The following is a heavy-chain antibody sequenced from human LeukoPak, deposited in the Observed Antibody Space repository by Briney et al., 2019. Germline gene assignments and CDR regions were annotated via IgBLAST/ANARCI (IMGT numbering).Heavy chain of an antibody. D-gene: IGHD3-10*01. Sequence: SETLSLTCNVSVGSIHNYYWRWIRPPPGKGLEWIVYIYYSGGTNYNPSLKSRVTISLDTSKNQFSLRLNSVTAADTAVYFCARGGMIRGLRANWFDYWGLGTLVIVSP. V-gene: IGHV4-59*01. J-gene: IGHJ5*01. CDR2: IYYSGGT. CDR1: VGSIHNYY. CDR3: ARGGMIRGLRANWFDY.